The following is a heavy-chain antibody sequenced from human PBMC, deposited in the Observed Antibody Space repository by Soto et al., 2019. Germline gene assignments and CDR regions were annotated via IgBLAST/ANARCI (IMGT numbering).Heavy chain of an antibody. V-gene: IGHV1-69*12. CDR3: ARERSSLRFLEWLAGAFDI. D-gene: IGHD3-3*01. Sequence: QIQLVQSGAEVKKPGSSVKVSCKASGGTFSSYALSWVRQAPGQGLECMGGLFPIFGTANYAQKFQGRVTIIADESTTTAYMELSSLRSEDTAVYYCARERSSLRFLEWLAGAFDIWGQGTMVTVSS. CDR1: GGTFSSYA. CDR2: LFPIFGTA. J-gene: IGHJ3*02.